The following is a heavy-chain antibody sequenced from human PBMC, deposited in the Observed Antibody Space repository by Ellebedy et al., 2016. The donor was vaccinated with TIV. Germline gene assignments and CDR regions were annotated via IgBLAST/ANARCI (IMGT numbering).Heavy chain of an antibody. Sequence: GGSLRLSCAASGFTFSSYSMSWVRQAPGKGLEWVSAISGSGGTTYYADSVKGRFTISRGNSKNTLYLQMNSLRAEDTAVYYCAMYYYGSGSYYNGADYWGQGTLVTVSS. CDR2: ISGSGGTT. D-gene: IGHD3-10*01. J-gene: IGHJ4*02. V-gene: IGHV3-23*01. CDR3: AMYYYGSGSYYNGADY. CDR1: GFTFSSYS.